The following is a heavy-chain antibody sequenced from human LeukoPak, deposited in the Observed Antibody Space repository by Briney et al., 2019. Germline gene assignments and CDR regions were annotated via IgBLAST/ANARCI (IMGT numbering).Heavy chain of an antibody. J-gene: IGHJ4*02. CDR1: GGTFCSYA. CDR3: APEGGCSSTSCYGVGGY. D-gene: IGHD2-2*01. CDR2: IIPIFGIA. V-gene: IGHV1-69*04. Sequence: ASVKVSCKASGGTFCSYAISWVRQAPGQGLEWMGRIIPIFGIANYAQKFQGRVTITADKSTSTAYMELSSLRSEDTAVYYCAPEGGCSSTSCYGVGGYWGQGTLVTVSS.